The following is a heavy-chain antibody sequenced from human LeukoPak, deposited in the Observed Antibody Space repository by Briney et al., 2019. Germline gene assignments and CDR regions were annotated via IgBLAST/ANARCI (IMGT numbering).Heavy chain of an antibody. CDR2: IIGIFGAA. D-gene: IGHD1-14*01. CDR3: SRQRINGGSGFDP. J-gene: IGHJ5*02. V-gene: IGHV1-69*05. Sequence: SVKVSCKASGGTFSSYAIIWVRQAPGQGLEWVGRIIGIFGAANYAQKFQGRVTITRDESASTAYMVLSSLRSEDTAVYYCSRQRINGGSGFDPWGQGTLVTVSS. CDR1: GGTFSSYA.